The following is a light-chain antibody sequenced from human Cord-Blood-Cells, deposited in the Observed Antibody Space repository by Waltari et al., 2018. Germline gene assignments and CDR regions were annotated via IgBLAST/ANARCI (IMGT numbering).Light chain of an antibody. CDR3: QQRSNWPPLT. CDR2: DAS. CDR1: QRVSSY. V-gene: IGKV3-11*01. J-gene: IGKJ4*01. Sequence: EIVLTQSPATLSLSPGERAPLSCRASQRVSSYLAWYQQKPGKAPRLLIYDASNRAPGIPARFSGSGSGTDFTLTISSLEPEDFAVYYCQQRSNWPPLTFGGGTKVEIK.